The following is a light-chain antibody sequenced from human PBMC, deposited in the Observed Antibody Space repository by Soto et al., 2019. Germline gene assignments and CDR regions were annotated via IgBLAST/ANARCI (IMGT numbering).Light chain of an antibody. CDR2: DVT. J-gene: IGLJ1*01. V-gene: IGLV2-11*01. Sequence: QSVLTQPASVSGSPGQSVTISCTGTSSDVGVSRSVSWYQQHPGKAPKLIISDVTKRPSGVPYRFSGSKSGNTASLTISGLQAADEADYYCCSYEGRFFFGTGTKLTVL. CDR3: CSYEGRFF. CDR1: SSDVGVSRS.